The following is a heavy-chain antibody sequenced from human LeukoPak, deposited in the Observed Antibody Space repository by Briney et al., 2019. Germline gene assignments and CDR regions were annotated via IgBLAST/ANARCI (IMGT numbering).Heavy chain of an antibody. J-gene: IGHJ3*02. V-gene: IGHV3-21*05. Sequence: TGGSLRLXCAASGFTCSTYTMKWVRQAPGEGLEWISYISSGSSIIYYADSVKGRFTISRDNAKNSPYLQMNSLRAEDTAVYYCARDSGYDMKAFDIWGQGTMVTVSS. CDR2: ISSGSSII. CDR3: ARDSGYDMKAFDI. D-gene: IGHD5-12*01. CDR1: GFTCSTYT.